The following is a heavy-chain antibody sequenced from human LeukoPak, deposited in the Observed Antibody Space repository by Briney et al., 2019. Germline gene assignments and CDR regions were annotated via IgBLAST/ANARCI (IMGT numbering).Heavy chain of an antibody. Sequence: PGGSLRLSCVASGFTVSSHYMSWVRQAPGKGLEWVSLIYSGGNIYYADSVRGRFTISRDNSKNTMSLEMNSLRVEDTALYYCVKDYKSADGYWDFDYWGQGSLVTVSS. J-gene: IGHJ4*02. CDR2: IYSGGNI. CDR3: VKDYKSADGYWDFDY. CDR1: GFTVSSHY. V-gene: IGHV3-53*01. D-gene: IGHD5-24*01.